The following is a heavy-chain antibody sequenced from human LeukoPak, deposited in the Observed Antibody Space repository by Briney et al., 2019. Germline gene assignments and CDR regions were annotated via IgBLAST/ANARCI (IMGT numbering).Heavy chain of an antibody. CDR2: IRSKAYGGTT. CDR3: TRDRMTTVVDYYYYGMDV. D-gene: IGHD4-23*01. Sequence: GGSLRLSCTASGFTFGDYAMSWFRQAPGKGLEWVGFIRSKAYGGTTEYAASVKGRFTISRGDSKSIAYLQMNSLKTEDTAVYYCTRDRMTTVVDYYYYGMDVWGQGTTVTVSS. V-gene: IGHV3-49*03. J-gene: IGHJ6*02. CDR1: GFTFGDYA.